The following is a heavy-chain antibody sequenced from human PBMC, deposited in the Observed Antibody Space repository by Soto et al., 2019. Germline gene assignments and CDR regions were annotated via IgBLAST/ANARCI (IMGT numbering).Heavy chain of an antibody. CDR3: VRDTSDSVSRIDY. D-gene: IGHD2-21*01. Sequence: GGSLRLSCPASGFTFSSYWMSWVRQAPGKGLEWVANINQDGSDEYYVDSVKGRFTISRDNAKNSLYLQMNSLRAEDTAVYYCVRDTSDSVSRIDYWGQGTLVTVSS. CDR2: INQDGSDE. V-gene: IGHV3-7*01. J-gene: IGHJ4*02. CDR1: GFTFSSYW.